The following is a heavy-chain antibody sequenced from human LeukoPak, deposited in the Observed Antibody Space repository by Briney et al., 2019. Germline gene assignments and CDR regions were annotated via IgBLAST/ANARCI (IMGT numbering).Heavy chain of an antibody. CDR3: VGAKQWLSSDM. V-gene: IGHV4-59*08. CDR2: YYNSGSS. CDR1: GDSTSNHF. D-gene: IGHD3-22*01. Sequence: SSETLSPTCTVSGDSTSNHFWSWMRQPPGKGLEWIGTYYNSGSSNYHPSLKSRATISIDTSKNQFSLELSSVTAADTAVYYCVGAKQWLSSDMWGQGTMVTVSS. J-gene: IGHJ3*02.